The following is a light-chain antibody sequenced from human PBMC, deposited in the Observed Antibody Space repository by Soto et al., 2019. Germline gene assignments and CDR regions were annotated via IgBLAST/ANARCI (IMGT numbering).Light chain of an antibody. CDR3: QQRYIWPPIT. CDR1: QSVIKY. CDR2: DAS. Sequence: EIVLTHSPATLSLSPGERATLSCRASQSVIKYLAWYQQKPGQAPRLLIFDASNRATGIPARFSGSGSGTDFTLTISSLEPEDFAVYYCQQRYIWPPITFGQGTRLEIK. V-gene: IGKV3-11*01. J-gene: IGKJ5*01.